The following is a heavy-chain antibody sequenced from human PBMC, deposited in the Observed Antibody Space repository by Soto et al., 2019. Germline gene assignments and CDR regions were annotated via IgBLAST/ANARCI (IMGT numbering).Heavy chain of an antibody. CDR1: GYSIASGYY. CDR3: ARTFDYYGMDV. Sequence: SETLSLTCAVSGYSIASGYYWAWIRQSPGKGLEWIGSIYHAGGVYYNPSLNSRVAVSLDTSKNHFSLKLTSVTAADTAVYYCARTFDYYGMDVWGQGTTVTVSS. J-gene: IGHJ6*02. CDR2: IYHAGGV. V-gene: IGHV4-38-2*01.